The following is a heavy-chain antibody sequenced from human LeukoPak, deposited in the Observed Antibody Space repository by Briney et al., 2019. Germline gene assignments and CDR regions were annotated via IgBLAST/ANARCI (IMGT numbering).Heavy chain of an antibody. D-gene: IGHD2-2*01. CDR1: GDSLSIYY. J-gene: IGHJ4*02. CDR3: ARPRYCRSASCPTPQFEY. CDR2: IHHSGST. V-gene: IGHV4-34*01. Sequence: SDPLSLTCSVRGDSLSIYYWSWLRQPPGKGLEWIGEIHHSGSTNYNPSPNSRVTLSVDTSKHQFSLRLTSATAAGTAVDYCARPRYCRSASCPTPQFEYWGQGTLVTVSS.